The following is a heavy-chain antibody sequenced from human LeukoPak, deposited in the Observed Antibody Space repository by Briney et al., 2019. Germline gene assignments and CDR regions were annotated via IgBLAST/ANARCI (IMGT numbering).Heavy chain of an antibody. CDR2: MSGGGGST. CDR1: GFIFRNYA. Sequence: GGSLRLSCAASGFIFRNYAMHWVRQAPGKGLEWVSGMSGGGGSTYYADSVKGRFTISRDNSKNTLYLQVNSLRAEDTGVYYCARGICTGGSCRPYYYYGMDVWGQGTPVTVSS. CDR3: ARGICTGGSCRPYYYYGMDV. D-gene: IGHD2-8*02. V-gene: IGHV3-23*01. J-gene: IGHJ6*02.